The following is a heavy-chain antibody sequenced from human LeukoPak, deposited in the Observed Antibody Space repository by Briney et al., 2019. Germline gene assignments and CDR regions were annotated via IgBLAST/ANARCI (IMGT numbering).Heavy chain of an antibody. D-gene: IGHD3-10*01. J-gene: IGHJ4*02. Sequence: PGGSLRLSCAASGFTVSSNYMSWVRQAPGKGLEWVSVIYSGGSTYYADSVKGRFTISRDNSKNTLYLQMNSLRAEDTAVYYCARDGLSMVRGVITYYFDYWGQGTLVTVSS. CDR2: IYSGGST. V-gene: IGHV3-66*01. CDR1: GFTVSSNY. CDR3: ARDGLSMVRGVITYYFDY.